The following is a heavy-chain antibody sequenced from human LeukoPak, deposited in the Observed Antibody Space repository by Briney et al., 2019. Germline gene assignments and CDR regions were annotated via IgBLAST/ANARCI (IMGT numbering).Heavy chain of an antibody. CDR1: GGSISSYY. Sequence: SETLSLTCTVSGGSISSYYWSWIRQPAGEGLEWIGRIYTSGSTNYNPSLKSRVTMSVDTSKNQFSLKLSSVTAADTAVYYCARDIRYYYGSGTFSLFDYWGQGTLVTVSS. CDR3: ARDIRYYYGSGTFSLFDY. V-gene: IGHV4-4*07. D-gene: IGHD3-10*01. CDR2: IYTSGST. J-gene: IGHJ4*02.